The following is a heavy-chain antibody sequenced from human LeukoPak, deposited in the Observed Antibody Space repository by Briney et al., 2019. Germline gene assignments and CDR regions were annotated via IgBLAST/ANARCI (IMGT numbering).Heavy chain of an antibody. V-gene: IGHV3-23*01. D-gene: IGHD1-26*01. Sequence: GGSLRLSCAASGFTFSTYAMSWVRQAPGKGLEWVSAISGSGDRTYDAVSVKGRFTISRDNSKNTMYRQMKSLRAEDTAIYYCTKDGAGTYYGMDVWGQGTTVTVSS. CDR2: ISGSGDRT. CDR3: TKDGAGTYYGMDV. CDR1: GFTFSTYA. J-gene: IGHJ6*02.